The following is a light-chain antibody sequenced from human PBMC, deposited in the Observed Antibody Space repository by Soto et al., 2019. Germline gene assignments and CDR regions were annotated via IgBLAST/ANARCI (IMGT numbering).Light chain of an antibody. CDR3: SSFTSNRIYV. V-gene: IGLV2-14*03. CDR2: GVT. CDR1: HNDIGTYDY. J-gene: IGLJ1*01. Sequence: QSALTQPTSXSGSPGQSITISCTGNHNDIGTYDYVSWYQQHPGRAPRLLIHGVTTRPSGISGRFSASKSGLTASLTISGLQPEDEADYYCSSFTSNRIYVFGPGTKVTVL.